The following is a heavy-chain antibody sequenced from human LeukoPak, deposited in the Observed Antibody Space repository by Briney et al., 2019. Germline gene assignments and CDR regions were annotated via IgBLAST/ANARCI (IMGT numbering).Heavy chain of an antibody. CDR3: AKASLRFPSYDANWFDP. Sequence: GGSLRLSCAASGFTFDDYAMHWVRQAPGKGLEWVSGISWNSGSIGYADSVKGRFTISRDNAKNSLYLQMNSLRAEDTALYYCAKASLRFPSYDANWFDPWGQGTLVTVSS. D-gene: IGHD5-18*01. CDR2: ISWNSGSI. J-gene: IGHJ5*02. V-gene: IGHV3-9*01. CDR1: GFTFDDYA.